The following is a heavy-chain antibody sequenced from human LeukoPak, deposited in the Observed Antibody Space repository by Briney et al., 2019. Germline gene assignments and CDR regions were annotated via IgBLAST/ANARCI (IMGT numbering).Heavy chain of an antibody. D-gene: IGHD3-3*01. J-gene: IGHJ4*02. CDR2: ISGSGGST. CDR3: AIRFQNVLRFLEWDTRGY. V-gene: IGHV3-23*01. Sequence: GGSLRLSCAASGFTFSSYAMSWVRQAPGKGLEWVSAISGSGGSTYYADSVKGRFTISRDNSKNTLYLQMNSLRAEDTAVYYCAIRFQNVLRFLEWDTRGYWGQGTLVTVSS. CDR1: GFTFSSYA.